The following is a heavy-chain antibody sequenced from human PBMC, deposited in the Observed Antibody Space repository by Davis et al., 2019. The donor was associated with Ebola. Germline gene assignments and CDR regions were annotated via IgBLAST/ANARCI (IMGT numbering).Heavy chain of an antibody. J-gene: IGHJ6*02. Sequence: MPSETLSLTCTVSGGSISSYYWSWIRQPPGKGLEWIGYIYYSGSTNYNPSLKSRVTISVDRSKNQFSLKLSSVTAADTAVYYCARVNLLYYYGMDVWGQGATVTVSS. D-gene: IGHD1-14*01. V-gene: IGHV4-59*12. CDR2: IYYSGST. CDR1: GGSISSYY. CDR3: ARVNLLYYYGMDV.